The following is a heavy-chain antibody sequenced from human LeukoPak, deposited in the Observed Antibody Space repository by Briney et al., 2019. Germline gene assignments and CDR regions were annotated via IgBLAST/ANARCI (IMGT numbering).Heavy chain of an antibody. CDR1: GFTFSNAW. Sequence: PGGSLRPSCAASGFTFSNAWMIYAREAPGKGLEWVGRIKSKTDGGTTDYAAPVKGRFTISRDDSKNTLYQQMNSLKTEDTAVYYCATYSSGWYWGQGTLVTVSS. CDR3: ATYSSGWY. J-gene: IGHJ4*02. CDR2: IKSKTDGGTT. D-gene: IGHD6-19*01. V-gene: IGHV3-15*01.